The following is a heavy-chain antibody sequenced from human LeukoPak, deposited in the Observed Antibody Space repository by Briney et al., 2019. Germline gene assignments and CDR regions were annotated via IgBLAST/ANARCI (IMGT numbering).Heavy chain of an antibody. J-gene: IGHJ4*02. Sequence: GASVKVSCKASGYTFTGYYMHWVRQAPGQGLEWMGWINPNSGGTNYAQKFQGRVTMTRDTSISTAYMELSRLRSDDTAVYYCARSGSRATMVRGVIPNFDYWGQGTLVTVSS. V-gene: IGHV1-2*02. CDR1: GYTFTGYY. CDR3: ARSGSRATMVRGVIPNFDY. CDR2: INPNSGGT. D-gene: IGHD3-10*01.